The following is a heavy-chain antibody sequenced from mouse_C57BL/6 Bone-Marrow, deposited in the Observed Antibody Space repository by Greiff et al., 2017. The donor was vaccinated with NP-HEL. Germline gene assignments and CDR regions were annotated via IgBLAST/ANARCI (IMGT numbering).Heavy chain of an antibody. D-gene: IGHD4-1*01. Sequence: EVKLMESGGGLVKPGGSLKLSCAASGFTFSDYGMHWVRQAPEKGLEWVAYISSGSSTIYYADTVKGRFTISRDNAKNTLFLQMTSLRSEDTAMYYCARAQNWDWYFDVWGTGTTVTVSS. J-gene: IGHJ1*03. V-gene: IGHV5-17*01. CDR3: ARAQNWDWYFDV. CDR1: GFTFSDYG. CDR2: ISSGSSTI.